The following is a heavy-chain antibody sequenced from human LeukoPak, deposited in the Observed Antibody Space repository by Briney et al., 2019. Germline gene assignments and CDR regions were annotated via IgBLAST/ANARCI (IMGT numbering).Heavy chain of an antibody. Sequence: GASVKVSCKASGYTFTGYYMHWVRQAPGQGLEWMGWINPNSGGTNYAQKFQGRVTMTRDTSISTAYMELSRLRSDDTAVYYCARDLRFLEWFHFDYWGQGTLVTVSS. J-gene: IGHJ4*02. CDR1: GYTFTGYY. CDR2: INPNSGGT. D-gene: IGHD3-3*01. V-gene: IGHV1-2*02. CDR3: ARDLRFLEWFHFDY.